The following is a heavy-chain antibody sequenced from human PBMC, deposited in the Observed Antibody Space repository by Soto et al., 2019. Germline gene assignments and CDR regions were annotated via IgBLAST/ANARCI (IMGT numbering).Heavy chain of an antibody. Sequence: QVQLQQWGAGLLKPSETLSLTCAVYGGFVSSGSYYWSWIRRPPGKGREGIGEMSHSGGAHFNPSLKSRVTISVDTSKNQFSLKMSSVTAADTALYYCARVERGTATTVVDAFDIWGPGTMVTVSS. CDR2: MSHSGGA. V-gene: IGHV4-34*01. CDR1: GGFVSSGSYY. CDR3: ARVERGTATTVVDAFDI. D-gene: IGHD1-1*01. J-gene: IGHJ3*02.